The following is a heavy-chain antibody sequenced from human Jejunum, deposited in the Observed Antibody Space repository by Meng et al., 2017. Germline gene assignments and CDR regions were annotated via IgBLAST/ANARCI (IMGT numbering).Heavy chain of an antibody. CDR2: IEAIGGST. CDR3: VPRLTANWGSALDY. V-gene: IGHV3-23*01. CDR1: GFTFTNYA. D-gene: IGHD7-27*01. J-gene: IGHJ4*01. Sequence: GESLKISCAASGFTFTNYAMSWVRQTPGKGLEWVSVIEAIGGSTYYADSVKGRFTISRDNSKNTLYLQMNSLRPEDTAIYYCVPRLTANWGSALDYWGQGTLVTVSS.